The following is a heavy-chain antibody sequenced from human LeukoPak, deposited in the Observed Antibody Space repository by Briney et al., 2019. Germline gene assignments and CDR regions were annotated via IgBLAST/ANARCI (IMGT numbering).Heavy chain of an antibody. J-gene: IGHJ6*03. CDR1: GGSISSGSYY. CDR2: IYTSGST. Sequence: PSETLSLTCTVSGGSISSGSYYWSWIRQPAGKGLEWIGRIYTSGSTNYNPSLKSRVTISVDTSKNQFSLKLSSVTAADTAVYYCARGPAYYYGSGSPVPGYYYMDVWGKGTTVTISS. CDR3: ARGPAYYYGSGSPVPGYYYMDV. V-gene: IGHV4-61*02. D-gene: IGHD3-10*01.